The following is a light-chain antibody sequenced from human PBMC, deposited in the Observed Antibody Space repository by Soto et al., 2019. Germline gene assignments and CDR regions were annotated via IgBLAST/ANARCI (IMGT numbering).Light chain of an antibody. CDR3: CSYAGGYTSV. J-gene: IGLJ1*01. CDR2: DVS. CDR1: SSDVGNYNR. Sequence: QSALTQPPSVSGSPGQSVTISCTGTSSDVGNYNRVSWYQQPPGTAPKLIIYDVSERPSGVPDRFSGSKSGNTASLIISGLQAEDEADYYCCSYAGGYTSVFGTGTQLTVL. V-gene: IGLV2-18*02.